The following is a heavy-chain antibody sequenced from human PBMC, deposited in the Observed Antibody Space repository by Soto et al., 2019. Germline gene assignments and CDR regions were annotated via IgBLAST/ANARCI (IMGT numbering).Heavy chain of an antibody. V-gene: IGHV3-30*18. D-gene: IGHD5-18*01. Sequence: GGSLRLSCAASGFTFSSYGMHWVRQAPGKGLEWVAVISYDGSNKYYADSVKGRFTISRDNSKNTLYLQMNSLGAEDTAVYYCAKDPRGYSYGSPPYFDYWGQGTLVTVSS. CDR3: AKDPRGYSYGSPPYFDY. CDR2: ISYDGSNK. CDR1: GFTFSSYG. J-gene: IGHJ4*02.